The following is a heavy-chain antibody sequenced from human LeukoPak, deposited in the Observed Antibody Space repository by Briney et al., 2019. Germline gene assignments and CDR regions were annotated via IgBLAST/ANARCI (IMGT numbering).Heavy chain of an antibody. CDR1: GGSFSGYY. Sequence: SETLSLTCAVYGGSFSGYYWSWIRQPLGKGLEWIGEINHSGSTNYNPSLKSRVTISVDTSKNQFSLKLSSVTAADTAVYYCARGYPWLRFLAVGPRYYYGMDVWGQGTTVTVSS. D-gene: IGHD5-12*01. J-gene: IGHJ6*02. CDR3: ARGYPWLRFLAVGPRYYYGMDV. CDR2: INHSGST. V-gene: IGHV4-34*01.